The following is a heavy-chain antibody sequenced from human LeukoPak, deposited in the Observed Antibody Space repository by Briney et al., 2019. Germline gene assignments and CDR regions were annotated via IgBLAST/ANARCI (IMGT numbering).Heavy chain of an antibody. J-gene: IGHJ4*02. Sequence: AGGSLRLSCAASGFPFDDYAMLWVRQAPGKGLEWVSFISWHGGTTYYADSVKGRFTISRDNAKNSLYLQMNSLRAEDTAVYYCARVSADDSSGYYYPFDYWGQGTLVTVSS. CDR3: ARVSADDSSGYYYPFDY. V-gene: IGHV3-43D*03. CDR1: GFPFDDYA. D-gene: IGHD3-22*01. CDR2: ISWHGGTT.